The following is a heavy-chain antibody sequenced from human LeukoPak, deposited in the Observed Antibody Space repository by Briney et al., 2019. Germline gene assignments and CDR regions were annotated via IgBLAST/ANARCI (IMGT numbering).Heavy chain of an antibody. D-gene: IGHD3-22*01. CDR1: GFTVSSNY. Sequence: GGSLRLSCAASGFTVSSNYMSWVRQAPGKGLEWVSVIYSGGSTYYADSVKGRFTISRDDSKNTLYLQMNSLKTEDTAVYYCTTDQGHYYDSSGYVDYWGQGTLVTVSS. J-gene: IGHJ4*02. V-gene: IGHV3-66*01. CDR3: TTDQGHYYDSSGYVDY. CDR2: IYSGGST.